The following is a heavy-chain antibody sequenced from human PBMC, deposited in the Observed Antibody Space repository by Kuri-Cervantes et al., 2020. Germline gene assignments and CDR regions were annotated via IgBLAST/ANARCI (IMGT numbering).Heavy chain of an antibody. CDR2: IYHSGST. Sequence: SETLSLTCAVSGGSISSSNWWSWVRQPPGKGLEWIGEIYHSGSTNYSPSLKSRVTISVDKSKNQFSLKLSSVTAADTAVYYCARDLTIFGVVPYYGMDVWGQGTTVTVSS. CDR1: GGSISSSNW. CDR3: ARDLTIFGVVPYYGMDV. V-gene: IGHV4-4*02. D-gene: IGHD3-3*01. J-gene: IGHJ6*02.